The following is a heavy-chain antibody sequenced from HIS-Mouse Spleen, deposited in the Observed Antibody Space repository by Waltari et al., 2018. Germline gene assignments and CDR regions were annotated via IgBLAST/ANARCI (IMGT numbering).Heavy chain of an antibody. CDR2: IYYSGST. CDR1: GGSISSSSSY. V-gene: IGHV4-39*07. J-gene: IGHJ2*01. Sequence: QLQLQESGPGLVKPSETLSLTCTVSGGSISSSSSYWGWIRQPPGKGLEWIGSIYYSGSTSYNPSLKGRVTISVDTSKNQFSLKLSSVTAADTAVYYCAREIPYSSSWYDWYFDLWGRGTLVTVSS. D-gene: IGHD6-13*01. CDR3: AREIPYSSSWYDWYFDL.